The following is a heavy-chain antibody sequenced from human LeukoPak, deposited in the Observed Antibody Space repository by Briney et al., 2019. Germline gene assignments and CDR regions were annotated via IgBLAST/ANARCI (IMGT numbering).Heavy chain of an antibody. CDR1: GFTFNDYA. V-gene: IGHV3-9*01. Sequence: SGRSLRLSCAASGFTFNDYAMYWVRQAPEKGLEWVSGINWNSDNIGYADSVKGRFTIPRDDAKNSLFLQMNSLRAEDTALYYCARASYYYDTTGLGAVDIWGQGTMVTVSS. D-gene: IGHD3-22*01. J-gene: IGHJ3*02. CDR3: ARASYYYDTTGLGAVDI. CDR2: INWNSDNI.